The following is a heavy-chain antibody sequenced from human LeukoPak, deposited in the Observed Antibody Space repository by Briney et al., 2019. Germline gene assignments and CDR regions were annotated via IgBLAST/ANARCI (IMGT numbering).Heavy chain of an antibody. J-gene: IGHJ3*02. CDR1: GFTFSSYA. D-gene: IGHD2-15*01. CDR2: ISAPGGNT. CDR3: AKGGGYSRNAFDI. Sequence: GGSLRLSCAASGFTFSSYALSWVRQPPGKGLEWVSTISAPGGNTYCADSVTGRFTISRDSSKSTLYLQMNSLRAEDTAVYYCAKGGGYSRNAFDIWGQGTMVTVSS. V-gene: IGHV3-23*01.